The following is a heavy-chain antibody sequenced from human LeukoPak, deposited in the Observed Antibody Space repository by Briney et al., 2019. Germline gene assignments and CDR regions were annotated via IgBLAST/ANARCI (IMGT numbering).Heavy chain of an antibody. D-gene: IGHD5-12*01. J-gene: IGHJ4*02. CDR3: GEIQSGNKFDY. CDR2: ITAIGENT. Sequence: GGSLRLSCAASGFTFSNYAMGWVRQAPGKGLEWVSAITAIGENTYYADSVKGRFTISRDNSKNTLYLQMSSLRAEDTAVYYCGEIQSGNKFDYWGRGTQVTVSS. V-gene: IGHV3-23*01. CDR1: GFTFSNYA.